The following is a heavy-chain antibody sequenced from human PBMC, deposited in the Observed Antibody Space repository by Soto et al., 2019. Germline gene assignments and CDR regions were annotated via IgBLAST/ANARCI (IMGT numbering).Heavy chain of an antibody. Sequence: GGSLRLSCAASGFTFSSYGMHWVRQAPGKGLEWVAVISYDGSNKYYADSVKGRFTISRDNSKNTLYLQMNSLRAEDTAVYYCAKGSVAGSVFGDYYYYMDVWGKGTTVTVSS. CDR3: AKGSVAGSVFGDYYYYMDV. J-gene: IGHJ6*03. CDR1: GFTFSSYG. D-gene: IGHD6-19*01. CDR2: ISYDGSNK. V-gene: IGHV3-30*18.